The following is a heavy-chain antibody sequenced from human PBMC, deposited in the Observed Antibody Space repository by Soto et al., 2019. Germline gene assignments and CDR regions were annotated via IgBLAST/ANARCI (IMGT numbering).Heavy chain of an antibody. D-gene: IGHD3-3*01. CDR2: ISAYNGNT. V-gene: IGHV1-18*01. CDR1: GYTFTSYG. Sequence: ASVKVSCKASGYTFTSYGISWVRQAPGQGLEWMGWISAYNGNTNYAQKLQGRVTMTTDTSTSTAYMELRSLRSDDTAVYYCAREQYYDFWSGYGPDAFYIRAQGTMVTVS. CDR3: AREQYYDFWSGYGPDAFYI. J-gene: IGHJ3*02.